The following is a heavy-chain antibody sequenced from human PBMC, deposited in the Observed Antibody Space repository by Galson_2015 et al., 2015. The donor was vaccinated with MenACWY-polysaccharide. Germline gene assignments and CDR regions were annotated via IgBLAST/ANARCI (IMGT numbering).Heavy chain of an antibody. D-gene: IGHD2-15*01. Sequence: SVKVSCKASGYTLTYHYIHWVRQAPGQGLECMGRMNPDSGNTAFAQKFQGRVTLTRNTSITTAYMELSRLTSDDTAAYFCASPRESGAYLYPFDFWGQGPLVPVSS. V-gene: IGHV1-2*06. CDR1: GYTLTYHY. J-gene: IGHJ4*02. CDR2: MNPDSGNT. CDR3: ASPRESGAYLYPFDF.